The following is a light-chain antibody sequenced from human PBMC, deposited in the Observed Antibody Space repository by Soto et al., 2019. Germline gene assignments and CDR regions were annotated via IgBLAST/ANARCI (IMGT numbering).Light chain of an antibody. CDR3: QSYDSRLSVV. J-gene: IGLJ2*01. V-gene: IGLV1-40*01. CDR1: SSNLGAGYD. CDR2: GNN. Sequence: QAVVTQPPSVSGAPGQRVTISCTGSSSNLGAGYDVHWYRQLPGTAPKLLIYGNNNRPSGVPDRFSGSKSGTSASLAITGLQADDEADYYCQSYDSRLSVVFGGGTKLTVL.